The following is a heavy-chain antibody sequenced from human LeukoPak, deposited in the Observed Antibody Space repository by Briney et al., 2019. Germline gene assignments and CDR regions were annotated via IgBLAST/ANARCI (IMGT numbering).Heavy chain of an antibody. Sequence: GGSLRLSCAASGFSFSSVAMTWVRQAPGKGLEWVSTVTGSDDSTYYADSVKGRFSISRDNYKTTLYLQMNSLRAEDTAVYYCAKDQILTMIVVVQDAFDIWGQGTMVTVSS. CDR1: GFSFSSVA. V-gene: IGHV3-23*01. D-gene: IGHD3-22*01. CDR2: VTGSDDST. CDR3: AKDQILTMIVVVQDAFDI. J-gene: IGHJ3*02.